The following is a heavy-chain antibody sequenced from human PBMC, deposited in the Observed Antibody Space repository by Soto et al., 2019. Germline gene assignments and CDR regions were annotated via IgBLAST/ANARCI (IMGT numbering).Heavy chain of an antibody. CDR2: INEDGSQK. J-gene: IGHJ4*02. Sequence: GSLRLSCAASEFSFRSYWMTWVRQAPGKGLEWVALINEDGSQKYYVGSVKGRFIISRDNAKDSVYMQMDSLRAGDTAVYFCARVGRYGWDFDHWGQGTLVTVSS. CDR3: ARVGRYGWDFDH. V-gene: IGHV3-7*01. D-gene: IGHD5-18*01. CDR1: EFSFRSYW.